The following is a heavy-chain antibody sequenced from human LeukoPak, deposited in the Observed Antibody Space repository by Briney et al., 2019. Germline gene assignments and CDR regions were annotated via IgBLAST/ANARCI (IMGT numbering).Heavy chain of an antibody. CDR1: GGSISSYY. CDR3: ARDGPAARLYYMDV. J-gene: IGHJ6*03. D-gene: IGHD2-2*01. CDR2: IYYSGST. V-gene: IGHV4-59*12. Sequence: SETLSLTCTVSGGSISSYYWSWIRQPPGKGLEWIGYIYYSGSTNYNPSLKSRVTISVDTSKNQFSLKLTSVTAADTAVYYCARDGPAARLYYMDVWGKGTTVTVSS.